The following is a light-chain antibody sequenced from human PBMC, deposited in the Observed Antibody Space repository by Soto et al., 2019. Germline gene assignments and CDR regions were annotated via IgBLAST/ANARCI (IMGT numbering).Light chain of an antibody. Sequence: EIVRTPSPATLSVSPGESAPLSCRASQSVSSNLAWYKQQPGQAPSLLIYGASSRATGIPDRFSGSGSGTDFILTIRRLEPDDFAVYYCQQYDRSWTFGQGTKVDIK. J-gene: IGKJ1*01. CDR3: QQYDRSWT. V-gene: IGKV3-20*01. CDR1: QSVSSN. CDR2: GAS.